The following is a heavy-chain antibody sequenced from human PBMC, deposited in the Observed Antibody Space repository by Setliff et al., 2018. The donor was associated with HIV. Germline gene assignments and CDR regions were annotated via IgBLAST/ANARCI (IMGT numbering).Heavy chain of an antibody. J-gene: IGHJ6*02. Sequence: ASVKVSCKASGYTFTSYYMNWVRQAPGQGLEWMARMNPFSGDSAFAQKFHGRVTLTRNTSRRTAYMTLNTLKYEDTTVYYCTRGPWGYDFWNGPSPMEVWGQGTSVTVSS. V-gene: IGHV1-8*02. CDR1: GYTFTSYY. CDR2: MNPFSGDS. D-gene: IGHD3-3*01. CDR3: TRGPWGYDFWNGPSPMEV.